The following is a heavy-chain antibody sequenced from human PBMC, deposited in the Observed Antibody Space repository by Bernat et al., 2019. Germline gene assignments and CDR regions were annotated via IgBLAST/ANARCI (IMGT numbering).Heavy chain of an antibody. CDR1: GYTFTSYG. J-gene: IGHJ6*02. CDR2: ISAYNGNT. Sequence: QVQLVQSGVEVKKPGASVKVSCKASGYTFTSYGISWVRQAPGQGLEWMGWISAYNGNTNYAQKLQGRVTMTTDTSTSTAYMELRSLRSDDTAVYYCARFRISREGCSSTSCYFAFGMDVWGQGTTVTVSS. V-gene: IGHV1-18*01. D-gene: IGHD2-2*01. CDR3: ARFRISREGCSSTSCYFAFGMDV.